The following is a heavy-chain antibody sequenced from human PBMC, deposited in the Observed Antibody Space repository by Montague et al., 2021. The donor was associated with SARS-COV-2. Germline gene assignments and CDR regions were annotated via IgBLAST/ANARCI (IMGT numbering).Heavy chain of an antibody. CDR2: ISWNSGSI. V-gene: IGHV3-9*01. Sequence: SLRLSCAASGFTFDDYAMHWVRQAPGKGPEWVSGISWNSGSIGYADSVKGRFTISRDNAKNSPYLQMNSLRAEDTALYYCAKEGMGGGYFDYWGQGTLVTVSS. D-gene: IGHD3-16*01. CDR3: AKEGMGGGYFDY. J-gene: IGHJ4*02. CDR1: GFTFDDYA.